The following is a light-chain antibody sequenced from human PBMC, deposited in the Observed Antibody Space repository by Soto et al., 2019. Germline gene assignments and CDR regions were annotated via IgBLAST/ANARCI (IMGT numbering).Light chain of an antibody. J-gene: IGLJ1*01. V-gene: IGLV2-14*01. CDR1: SSDVGGYNY. Sequence: LTQPASVSGSPGQSITISCTGTSSDVGGYNYVSWYQQHPGKAPKLMIYEASNRPLGVSNRFSGSKSGNTASLTISGLQAEDEADYYCTSYTSSSTLDVFGTGTKV. CDR3: TSYTSSSTLDV. CDR2: EAS.